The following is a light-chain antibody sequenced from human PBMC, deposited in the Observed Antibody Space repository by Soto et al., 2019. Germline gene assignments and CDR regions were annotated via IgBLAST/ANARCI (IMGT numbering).Light chain of an antibody. CDR3: QLLDSYST. CDR1: QGISSY. CDR2: AAS. J-gene: IGKJ5*01. V-gene: IGKV1-9*01. Sequence: DIQLTQSPSFLSASVGDRVTITCRASQGISSYLAWYQQKPGKAPKLLIYAASTLQSGVTSRFSGSRSGTEFTLTISSRQPEDFATYYCQLLDSYSTFGQGTRLEIK.